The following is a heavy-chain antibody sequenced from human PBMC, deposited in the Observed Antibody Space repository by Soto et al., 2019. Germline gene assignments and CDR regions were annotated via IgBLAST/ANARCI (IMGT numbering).Heavy chain of an antibody. CDR3: ARTLAAAAYYYYGMDV. D-gene: IGHD6-13*01. CDR1: GFTFSSYT. V-gene: IGHV3-48*02. CDR2: ITSSSSTI. J-gene: IGHJ6*02. Sequence: GGSLRLSCAASGFTFSSYTMNWVRQAPGKGLEWVSYITSSSSTIYYADSVKGRFTISRDNAKNSLYLQMNSLRDEDTAVYYCARTLAAAAYYYYGMDVWGQGTTVTVSS.